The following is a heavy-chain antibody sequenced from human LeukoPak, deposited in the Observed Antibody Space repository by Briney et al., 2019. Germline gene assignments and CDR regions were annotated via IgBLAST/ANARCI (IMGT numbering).Heavy chain of an antibody. V-gene: IGHV4-30-2*01. Sequence: SQTLSLTCAVSGGSISSGGYSWSWIRQPPGKGLEWIGYIYHSGSTYYNPSLKSRVTISGDRSKNQFSLKLSSVTAADTAVYYCARSRGSYSTPLVEWGQGTLVTVSS. CDR1: GGSISSGGYS. D-gene: IGHD1-26*01. J-gene: IGHJ4*02. CDR3: ARSRGSYSTPLVE. CDR2: IYHSGST.